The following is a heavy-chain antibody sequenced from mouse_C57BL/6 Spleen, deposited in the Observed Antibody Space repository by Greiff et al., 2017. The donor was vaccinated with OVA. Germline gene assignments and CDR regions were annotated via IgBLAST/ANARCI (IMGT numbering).Heavy chain of an antibody. J-gene: IGHJ2*01. V-gene: IGHV6-3*01. Sequence: EVQLVESGGGLVQPGGSMKLSCVASGFTFSNYWMNWVRQSPEKGLEWVAQIRLKSDNYATHYAESVKGRFTISRDDSKSSVYLQMNNLRAEDTGIYYCNLKVTQLRPDYWGQGTTLTVSS. D-gene: IGHD1-1*01. CDR3: NLKVTQLRPDY. CDR2: IRLKSDNYAT. CDR1: GFTFSNYW.